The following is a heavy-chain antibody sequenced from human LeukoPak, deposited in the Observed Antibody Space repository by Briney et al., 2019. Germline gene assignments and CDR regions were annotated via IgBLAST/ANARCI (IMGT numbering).Heavy chain of an antibody. D-gene: IGHD2-21*02. CDR3: AKDRWSSGSDSTGMEV. Sequence: GGSLRLSCAASGFTVDGYAVHWVRQAPGKGLEWVSRADSTGTSYADSVKGRFTISTDNNRNSLYLQMNSLTIEDTAFYYCAKDRWSSGSDSTGMEVWGQGTTVTVSS. CDR1: GFTVDGYA. J-gene: IGHJ6*02. V-gene: IGHV3-43*02. CDR2: ADSTGT.